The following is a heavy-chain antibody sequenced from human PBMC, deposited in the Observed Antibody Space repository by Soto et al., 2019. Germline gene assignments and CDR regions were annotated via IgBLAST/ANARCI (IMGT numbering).Heavy chain of an antibody. D-gene: IGHD3-9*01. CDR3: ARAQAPTYYDILTGYPGPFDY. Sequence: PGGSLRLSCAASGFTFSSYAMHWVRQAPGKGLEWVAVISYDGSNKYYADSVKGRFTISRDNSKNTLYLQMNSLRAEDTAVYYCARAQAPTYYDILTGYPGPFDYWGQGTLVTVSS. CDR2: ISYDGSNK. V-gene: IGHV3-30-3*01. J-gene: IGHJ4*02. CDR1: GFTFSSYA.